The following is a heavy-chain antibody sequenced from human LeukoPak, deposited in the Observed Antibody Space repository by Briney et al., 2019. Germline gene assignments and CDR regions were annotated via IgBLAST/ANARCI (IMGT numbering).Heavy chain of an antibody. CDR1: GGSISSYY. Sequence: PSDTLSLTCTVSGGSISSYYWSWIRQPPGKGLEWIGSIYYSGSTYYKPSLKSRVTISVDTSKNQFSLKLTSVTAADTAVYYCTRAPDSVGWFDPCGQGTPVTVSS. J-gene: IGHJ5*02. CDR2: IYYSGST. CDR3: TRAPDSVGWFDP. D-gene: IGHD5/OR15-5a*01. V-gene: IGHV4-59*05.